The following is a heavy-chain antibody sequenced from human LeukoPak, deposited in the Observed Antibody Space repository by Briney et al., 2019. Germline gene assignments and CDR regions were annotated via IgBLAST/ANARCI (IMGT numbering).Heavy chain of an antibody. CDR1: GFTFSSYN. Sequence: PRGSLRLSCAASGFTFSSYNMNWVRQAPGKGLEWVSSISSTSNYIYYADSVKGRFTISRDNAKNSLYLQMKSLRAEDTAVYYCARGKTSQNIVTRKTYNWSDPWGQGTLVTVSS. J-gene: IGHJ5*02. D-gene: IGHD2/OR15-2a*01. V-gene: IGHV3-21*01. CDR3: ARGKTSQNIVTRKTYNWSDP. CDR2: ISSTSNYI.